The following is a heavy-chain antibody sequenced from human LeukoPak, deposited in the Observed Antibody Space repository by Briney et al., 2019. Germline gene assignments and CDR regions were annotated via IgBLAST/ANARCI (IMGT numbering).Heavy chain of an antibody. J-gene: IGHJ4*02. V-gene: IGHV3-23*01. CDR2: ISVSGGST. Sequence: GGSLRLSCAASGFTFSSYAVSWVRQAPGKGLEWVSSISVSGGSTYYADYVRGRFTISRDNSKNTLYVQMNSLRAEDTAIYYCAKGGAGQSWLVWDYWGQGTLVTVSS. CDR3: AKGGAGQSWLVWDY. D-gene: IGHD5-18*01. CDR1: GFTFSSYA.